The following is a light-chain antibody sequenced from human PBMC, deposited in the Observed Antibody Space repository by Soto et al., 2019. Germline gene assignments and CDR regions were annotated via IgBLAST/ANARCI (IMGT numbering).Light chain of an antibody. J-gene: IGKJ5*01. CDR2: GAS. CDR1: QSVSSN. Sequence: EIVMTQSPATLSVSLGERATLSCRASQSVSSNLAWYQQKPGQAPRLLIYGASTRATGTPARFSGSGSGTEFTLTISSLQSEDFAVYYCQQYNNWTPITFGQGTRLEI. V-gene: IGKV3-15*01. CDR3: QQYNNWTPIT.